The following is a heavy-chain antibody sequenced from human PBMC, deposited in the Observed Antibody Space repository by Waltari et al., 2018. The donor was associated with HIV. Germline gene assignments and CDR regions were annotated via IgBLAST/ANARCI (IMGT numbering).Heavy chain of an antibody. CDR1: GGSMTSSSYY. J-gene: IGHJ5*02. CDR2: MSYSGST. V-gene: IGHV4-39*01. CDR3: ARSFSGYSNYFDP. D-gene: IGHD4-4*01. Sequence: QLQLQESGPGLVKSSETLSLTCTVSGGSMTSSSYYWCWIRQPPGKGLEWIGSMSYSGSTYNNASLRSRLTISVDTSKNQFSLKLTSVTAADTAMYYCARSFSGYSNYFDPWGQGTLVTVSS.